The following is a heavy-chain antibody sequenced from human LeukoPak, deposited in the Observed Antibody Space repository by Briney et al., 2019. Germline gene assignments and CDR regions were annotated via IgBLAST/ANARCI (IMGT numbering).Heavy chain of an antibody. V-gene: IGHV3-30*18. CDR2: ISYDGSNK. CDR1: GFTFSSYG. CDR3: AKDPDRAKSVVGDINDY. D-gene: IGHD1-26*01. J-gene: IGHJ4*02. Sequence: PGRSLRLSCAASGFTFSSYGMHWVRQAPGKGLEWVSVISYDGSNKYYADSVKGRFTISRDNSKNTLYLQMNSLRAEDTAVYYCAKDPDRAKSVVGDINDYWGQGTLVTVSS.